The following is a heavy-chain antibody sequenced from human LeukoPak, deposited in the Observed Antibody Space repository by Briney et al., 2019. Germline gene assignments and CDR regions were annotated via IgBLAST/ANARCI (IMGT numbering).Heavy chain of an antibody. J-gene: IGHJ5*02. D-gene: IGHD6-19*01. Sequence: PGGSLRLSCAASGFTVSSNYMTWVRQAPGKGLEWVSVIYTSGSTYYADSVKGRFIISRDNSKNTVYLQMNSLRAEDTAVYYCARGGGSGWYWFDPWGQGTLVTVSS. V-gene: IGHV3-66*01. CDR1: GFTVSSNY. CDR3: ARGGGSGWYWFDP. CDR2: IYTSGST.